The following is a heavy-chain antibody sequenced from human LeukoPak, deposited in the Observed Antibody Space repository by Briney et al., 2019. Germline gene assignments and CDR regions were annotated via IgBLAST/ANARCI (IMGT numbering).Heavy chain of an antibody. D-gene: IGHD6-19*01. CDR1: GGSISSYY. CDR2: IFYSGSS. J-gene: IGHJ4*02. V-gene: IGHV4-59*01. Sequence: SETLSLTCTVSGGSISSYYWNWIRQPPGKGLEWIGYIFYSGSSNNNPSLKSRVTMSVDTSKNQFSLSLNSVTAADTAVYYCARNNRAVAGTLGYWGQGTLVTVSS. CDR3: ARNNRAVAGTLGY.